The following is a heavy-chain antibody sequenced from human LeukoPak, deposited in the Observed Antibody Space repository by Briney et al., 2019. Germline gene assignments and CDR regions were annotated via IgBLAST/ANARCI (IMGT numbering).Heavy chain of an antibody. CDR1: GGSYSGYY. V-gene: IGHV4-34*01. CDR3: ARGRPGTGNYYFDL. Sequence: SETLSLTCAVYGGSYSGYYWSWIRQPPGKGLEWVGEIHYTGSTNYKPSLKRPAAILGDTSKNQISLKLTSVTAADTALYYCARGRPGTGNYYFDLWGRGTLVTVSS. D-gene: IGHD1-7*01. CDR2: IHYTGST. J-gene: IGHJ2*01.